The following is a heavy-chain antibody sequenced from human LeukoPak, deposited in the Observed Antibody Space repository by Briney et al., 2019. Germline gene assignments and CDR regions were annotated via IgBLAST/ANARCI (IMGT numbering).Heavy chain of an antibody. D-gene: IGHD3-16*01. J-gene: IGHJ6*03. CDR2: ISSSSSYI. V-gene: IGHV3-21*01. CDR1: GFSFSGYW. Sequence: PGGSLRLSCAASGFSFSGYWMSWVRQAPGKGLEWVSSISSSSSYIYYADSVKGRLTISRDNHKNSLYLQMNSLRAEDTAVYFCARERAGERPRPLLSYNYMDVWGKGTTVTISS. CDR3: ARERAGERPRPLLSYNYMDV.